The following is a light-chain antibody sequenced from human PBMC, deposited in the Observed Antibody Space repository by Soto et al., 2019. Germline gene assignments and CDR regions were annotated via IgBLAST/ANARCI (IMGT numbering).Light chain of an antibody. Sequence: DIQMTQSPSTLSASVGDRVTITCRASQSISSWLAWYQQKPGKAPKLLIYDASSLESGVPSRFSGSGSGTEFTLTISSLQHDDFATYYCLLDFRYFWAFGQGTKV. CDR2: DAS. CDR1: QSISSW. V-gene: IGKV1-5*01. CDR3: LLDFRYFWA. J-gene: IGKJ1*01.